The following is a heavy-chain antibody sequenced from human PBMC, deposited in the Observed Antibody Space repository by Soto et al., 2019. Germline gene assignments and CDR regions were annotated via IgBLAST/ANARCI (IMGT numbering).Heavy chain of an antibody. CDR3: EKEKHDSIAVDM. Sequence: GGSLRLSCGASGFTFGNHGMHWVRQAPGKGLEWVALISYDGSKTLYLDSVKGRFTISRDNSKNTLYLEMNRLTIEDTAVYYCEKEKHDSIAVDMWGPGTLVTVSS. V-gene: IGHV3-30*18. D-gene: IGHD3-22*01. CDR1: GFTFGNHG. CDR2: ISYDGSKT. J-gene: IGHJ4*02.